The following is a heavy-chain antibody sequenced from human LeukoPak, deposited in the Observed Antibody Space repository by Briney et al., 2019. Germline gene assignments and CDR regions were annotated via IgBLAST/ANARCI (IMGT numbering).Heavy chain of an antibody. V-gene: IGHV4-59*01. CDR1: GGSNSSYY. D-gene: IGHD5-24*01. CDR3: ARGDGTTSLYDI. J-gene: IGHJ3*02. CDR2: IYDSGST. Sequence: SETLSLTCTVSGGSNSSYYGSWIPQPPGKGLEWIGYIYDSGSTLHNPSLKSRVTISVDASKNQFSLKLSSVAAADTAVYYCARGDGTTSLYDIWGQGTMVTVSS.